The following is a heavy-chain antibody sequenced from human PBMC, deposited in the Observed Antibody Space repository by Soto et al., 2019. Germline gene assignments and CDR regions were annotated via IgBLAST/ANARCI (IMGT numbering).Heavy chain of an antibody. J-gene: IGHJ6*02. D-gene: IGHD6-13*01. CDR3: ARGPLDSSSWXYYGMDV. Sequence: GSLRLSCAASGFTFSSYGMHWVRQAPGKGLEWVAVIWYDGSNKYYADSVKGRFTISRDNSKNTLYLQMNSLRAEDTAVYYCARGPLDSSSWXYYGMDVWGQGTTVTVSS. CDR2: IWYDGSNK. CDR1: GFTFSSYG. V-gene: IGHV3-33*01.